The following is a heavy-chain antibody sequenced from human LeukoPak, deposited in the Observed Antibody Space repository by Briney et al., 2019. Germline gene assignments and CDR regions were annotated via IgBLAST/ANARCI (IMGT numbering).Heavy chain of an antibody. CDR2: INSDGSST. CDR1: GCTFSSYW. CDR3: ASSLRSTAHFDL. J-gene: IGHJ2*01. V-gene: IGHV3-74*01. Sequence: GGALRLSCAACGCTFSSYWMHWVRQARGKGVVGVSRINSDGSSTSYADSVKGRLTISRDNAKNTLYLQMNSLRAEDTAVYYCASSLRSTAHFDLWGRGTLVTVSS.